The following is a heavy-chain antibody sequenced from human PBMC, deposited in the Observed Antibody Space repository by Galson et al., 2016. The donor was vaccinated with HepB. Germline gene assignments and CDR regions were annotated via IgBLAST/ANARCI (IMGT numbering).Heavy chain of an antibody. V-gene: IGHV3-30*04. CDR2: ISYDGSNR. J-gene: IGHJ4*02. CDR3: ARDSGYNHFDY. CDR1: GFTFSTYA. Sequence: SLRLSCAASGFTFSTYAMHWVRQAPGKGLEWVAMISYDGSNRYFADSVKGRFTISRDNPKNTLFLQMNSLRAEDTAVYYCARDSGYNHFDYWGQGTLVTVSS. D-gene: IGHD1-1*01.